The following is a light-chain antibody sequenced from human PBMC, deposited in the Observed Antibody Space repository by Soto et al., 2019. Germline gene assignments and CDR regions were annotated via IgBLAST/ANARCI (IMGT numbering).Light chain of an antibody. V-gene: IGLV1-44*01. Sequence: QSVLTQPPSASGTPGQRVTISCSGSNSNIGSNPVNWFQQLPGTAPKLLIYNYNQRPSAVPDRFSGSRSGTSASLAIIGLQSEDEADYYCAAWDDRLGGLYVFGTGTKVTVL. CDR1: NSNIGSNP. CDR3: AAWDDRLGGLYV. CDR2: NYN. J-gene: IGLJ1*01.